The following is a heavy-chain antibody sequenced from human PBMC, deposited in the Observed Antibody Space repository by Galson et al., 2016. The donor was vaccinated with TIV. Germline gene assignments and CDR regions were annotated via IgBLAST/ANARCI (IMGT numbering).Heavy chain of an antibody. V-gene: IGHV3-9*01. CDR3: VKDVGMGPRGHLDY. Sequence: RLSCAASGFSFDEYAIHWVRQAPGKGLAWVSGISWDSETIDYADSVKGRFTISRDNAKNSLYLQMNNLRAEDTALYYCVKDVGMGPRGHLDYWGQGTPVAVSS. J-gene: IGHJ4*02. CDR1: GFSFDEYA. CDR2: ISWDSETI. D-gene: IGHD7-27*01.